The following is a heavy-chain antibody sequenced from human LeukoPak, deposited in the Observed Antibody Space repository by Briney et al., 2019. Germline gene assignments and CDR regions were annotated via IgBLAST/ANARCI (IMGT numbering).Heavy chain of an antibody. D-gene: IGHD3-3*01. Sequence: GGSLRLSCAASGFTFSSYAMSWVRQAPGKGLEWVANIKQDGSEKYYVDSVKGRFTISRDNAKNSLYLQMNSLRAEDTAVYYCAGGAPWSSWGQGTLVTVSS. V-gene: IGHV3-7*01. CDR2: IKQDGSEK. CDR3: AGGAPWSS. CDR1: GFTFSSYA. J-gene: IGHJ5*02.